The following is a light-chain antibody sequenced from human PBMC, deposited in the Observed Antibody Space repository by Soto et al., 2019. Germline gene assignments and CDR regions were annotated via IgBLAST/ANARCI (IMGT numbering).Light chain of an antibody. V-gene: IGKV3-20*01. J-gene: IGKJ1*01. CDR2: GAS. CDR1: QHVSSSF. CDR3: QQYTTSPRT. Sequence: EIVLPQSTGPVSLSPGERITLSCMASQHVSSSFLAWYQQKPGQAPRLLIYGASSRATGIPDRFSGSGSGTDFTLTISRLEPEDFAVYYCQQYTTSPRTFGQGTKVDI.